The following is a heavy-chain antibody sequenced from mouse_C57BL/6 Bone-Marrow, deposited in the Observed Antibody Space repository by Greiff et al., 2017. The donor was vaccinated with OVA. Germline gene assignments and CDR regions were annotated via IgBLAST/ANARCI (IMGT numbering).Heavy chain of an antibody. CDR2: IRSKSSNYAT. J-gene: IGHJ4*01. V-gene: IGHV10-3*01. CDR1: GFTFNTYA. D-gene: IGHD2-5*01. CDR3: VRDQVYSNYDYYAMDY. Sequence: EVKLMESGGGLVQPKGSLKLSCAASGFTFNTYAMHWVRQAPGKGLEWVARIRSKSSNYATYYADSVKDRFTISRDDSQSMLYLQMNNLKTEDTAMYYCVRDQVYSNYDYYAMDYWGQGTSVTVSS.